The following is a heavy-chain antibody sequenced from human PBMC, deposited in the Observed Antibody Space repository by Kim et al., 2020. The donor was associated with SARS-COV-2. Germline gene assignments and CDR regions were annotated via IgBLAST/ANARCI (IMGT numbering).Heavy chain of an antibody. CDR3: AREANDYGDYIGLGY. CDR1: GFAFSSYA. V-gene: IGHV3-30-3*01. J-gene: IGHJ4*02. CDR2: ISYDGSNK. D-gene: IGHD4-17*01. Sequence: GGYLRLSCVASGFAFSSYAMHWVRQAPGKGLEWVALISYDGSNKYYADSVKGRFTISRDNSKNTLYLQMNSLRAEDTALYYCAREANDYGDYIGLGYWGQGTLVTVSS.